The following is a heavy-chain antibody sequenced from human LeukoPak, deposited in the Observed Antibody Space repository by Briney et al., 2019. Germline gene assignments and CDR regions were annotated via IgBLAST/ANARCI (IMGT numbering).Heavy chain of an antibody. CDR2: INTDGSST. CDR1: GFTFSNYW. V-gene: IGHV3-74*01. D-gene: IGHD3-10*01. J-gene: IGHJ4*02. Sequence: GGSLILSCAASGFTFSNYWMHWVRQAPGKGLVWVSRINTDGSSTDYADSVKGRFTISRDNSKNTLYLQMNSLRAEDTAVYYCARGYGSGSYYQGVFDYWGQGTLVTVSS. CDR3: ARGYGSGSYYQGVFDY.